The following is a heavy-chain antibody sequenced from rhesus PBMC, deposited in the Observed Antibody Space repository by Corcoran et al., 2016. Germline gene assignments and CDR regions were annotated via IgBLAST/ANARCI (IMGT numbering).Heavy chain of an antibody. Sequence: EVQLVESGGGLAKPGGFLRPSCAASGFTFSDYYMQWVRQASGKGLEWVSRISSDGGNTWYADSVKDRFTISRENAKNTLYLQMNSLRAEDTAVYYCAGWYNSGLGYCGQGVLVTVSS. J-gene: IGHJ4*01. CDR2: ISSDGGNT. D-gene: IGHD6-31*01. CDR1: GFTFSDYY. V-gene: IGHV3-59*01. CDR3: AGWYNSGLGY.